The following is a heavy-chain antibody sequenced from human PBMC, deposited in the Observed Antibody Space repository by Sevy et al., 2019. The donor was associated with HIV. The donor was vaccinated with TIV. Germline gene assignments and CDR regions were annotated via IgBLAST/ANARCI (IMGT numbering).Heavy chain of an antibody. CDR2: IKQDESEK. D-gene: IGHD3-22*01. Sequence: GGSLRLSCAGSGFTFSRYWMSWVRQAPGKGLEWVANIKQDESEKHYVDSWKGRFTISRDNAKNLLYLQMNSLRAEDTAVYYCASFDNSGYYYGGDYWGPGTLVTVSS. V-gene: IGHV3-7*01. CDR3: ASFDNSGYYYGGDY. CDR1: GFTFSRYW. J-gene: IGHJ4*02.